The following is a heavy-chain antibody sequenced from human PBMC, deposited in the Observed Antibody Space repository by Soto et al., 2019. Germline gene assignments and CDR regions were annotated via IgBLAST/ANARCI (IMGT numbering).Heavy chain of an antibody. J-gene: IGHJ5*02. V-gene: IGHV3-33*01. D-gene: IGHD3-10*01. CDR3: ARAFAQWFRQPPLRS. CDR2: IYYDGSNT. CDR1: GFIFSDYG. Sequence: QVQLVESGGGVVQPGGSLRLSCAASGFIFSDYGMHWVRQAPGKGLEWLAVIYYDGSNTYYADSVRGRFTISRDNSNSTLFLEMTSLRAEDSAVYYCARAFAQWFRQPPLRSWGQGTLVAVSS.